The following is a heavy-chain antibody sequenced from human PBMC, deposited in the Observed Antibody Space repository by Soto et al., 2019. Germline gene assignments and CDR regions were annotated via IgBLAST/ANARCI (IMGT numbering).Heavy chain of an antibody. D-gene: IGHD2-2*02. J-gene: IGHJ5*02. CDR3: ATSWGVYCSNSSCYSPWFDP. V-gene: IGHV3-48*03. CDR1: GFTFSSDE. Sequence: GGSLRLSCAASGFTFSSDEMNWVRHAPGKGLEWVSSISSSGSNIYYADSVKGRFTISRDNAKNSLYLQMNRLRAEDTAVYYCATSWGVYCSNSSCYSPWFDPWGQGTQVTVS. CDR2: ISSSGSNI.